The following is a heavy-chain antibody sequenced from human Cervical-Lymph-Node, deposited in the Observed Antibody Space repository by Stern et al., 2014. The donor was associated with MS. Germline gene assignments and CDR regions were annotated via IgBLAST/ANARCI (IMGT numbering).Heavy chain of an antibody. Sequence: VQLVQSGPQVRKAGESLKISYQAYGHMFTNSWIGWVRQLTGKGLECMGLVYPDDSDARYSPSFQGQVTISADKSTGTAYLHWSSLKASDSAIYYCAKGAPPDSWGQGTLVTVSS. J-gene: IGHJ5*01. CDR2: VYPDDSDA. CDR1: GHMFTNSW. V-gene: IGHV5-51*03. D-gene: IGHD4/OR15-4a*01. CDR3: AKGAPPDS.